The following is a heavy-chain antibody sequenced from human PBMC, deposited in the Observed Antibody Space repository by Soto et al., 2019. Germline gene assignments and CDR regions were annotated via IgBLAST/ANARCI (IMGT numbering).Heavy chain of an antibody. CDR3: ASLSGKDV. J-gene: IGHJ6*02. CDR2: IDPSDSYT. V-gene: IGHV5-10-1*01. CDR1: GYSLTSYW. Sequence: GASLNICWKGSGYSLTSYWISWVRQMPGKGLGWRGRIDPSDSYTNYSTSFQGHVTIAADKSISTAYLQWSSLKAADTAMYYCASLSGKDVWGQGTTVTVSS. D-gene: IGHD3-10*01.